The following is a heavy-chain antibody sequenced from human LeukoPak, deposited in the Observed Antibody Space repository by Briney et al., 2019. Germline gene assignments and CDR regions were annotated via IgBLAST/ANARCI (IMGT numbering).Heavy chain of an antibody. CDR3: AREIISVVDDTDY. Sequence: GGSLRLSCAASGFTFSSYSMNWVRQAPGKGLEWVSSISSSSSYIYYADSVKGRFTISRDNAKNSLYLQMNSLRAEDTAVYYCAREIISVVDDTDYWGQGTLVTVSS. V-gene: IGHV3-21*01. D-gene: IGHD6-19*01. J-gene: IGHJ4*02. CDR2: ISSSSSYI. CDR1: GFTFSSYS.